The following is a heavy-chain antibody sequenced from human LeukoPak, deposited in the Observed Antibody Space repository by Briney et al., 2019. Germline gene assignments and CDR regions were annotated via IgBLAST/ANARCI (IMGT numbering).Heavy chain of an antibody. CDR1: GGSLNGYY. J-gene: IGHJ6*02. D-gene: IGHD4-17*01. Sequence: PSETLSLTCAVYGGSLNGYYCSWIRQPPGKGLEWSGEINHSGSTNYKPSLKSRVTRSVDTSKNQFSLKLSSVTAADTAVYYCARETVTADYYYYYGMDVGGQGTTVTVSS. CDR3: ARETVTADYYYYYGMDV. CDR2: INHSGST. V-gene: IGHV4-34*01.